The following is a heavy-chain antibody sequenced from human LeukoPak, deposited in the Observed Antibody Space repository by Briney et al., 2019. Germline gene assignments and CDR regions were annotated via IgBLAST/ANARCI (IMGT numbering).Heavy chain of an antibody. CDR1: GYTFTDFW. Sequence: GASVKVSCKASGYTFTDFWINWVRQAPGQGLEWRGWIDLKRGGATSAQRFQGRLTLTRDASINTASLELTDLTPDDTAAYFCARDFPHQLFDFWGQGTLVTVSS. D-gene: IGHD1-1*01. V-gene: IGHV1-2*02. J-gene: IGHJ4*02. CDR2: IDLKRGGA. CDR3: ARDFPHQLFDF.